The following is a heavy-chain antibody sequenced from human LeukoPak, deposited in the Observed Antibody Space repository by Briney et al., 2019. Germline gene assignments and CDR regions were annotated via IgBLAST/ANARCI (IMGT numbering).Heavy chain of an antibody. CDR1: GYTFSSYS. J-gene: IGHJ4*02. CDR2: ISSSSSYI. V-gene: IGHV3-21*04. CDR3: ARDKYSSSSFDY. Sequence: PGGSQRLSCAASGYTFSSYSMNWVRQAPGKGLEWVSSISSSSSYIYYADSVKGRFTISRDNAKNSLYLQMNSLRAEDTAVYYCARDKYSSSSFDYWGQGTLVTVSS. D-gene: IGHD6-6*01.